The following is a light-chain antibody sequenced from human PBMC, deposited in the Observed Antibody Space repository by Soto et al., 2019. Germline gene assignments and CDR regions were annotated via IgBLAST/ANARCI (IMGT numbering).Light chain of an antibody. J-gene: IGLJ2*01. CDR3: QSYDSSLSVVV. CDR2: GYN. Sequence: QLVLTQPPSVSGAPGQRVTISCTGSSSNIGAGYDVHGYQQLPGTAPKLLIYGYNNRPSGVPDRFSDSKSVTSASLAITGLQAEDEADYYCQSYDSSLSVVVFGGGTQLTVL. V-gene: IGLV1-40*01. CDR1: SSNIGAGYD.